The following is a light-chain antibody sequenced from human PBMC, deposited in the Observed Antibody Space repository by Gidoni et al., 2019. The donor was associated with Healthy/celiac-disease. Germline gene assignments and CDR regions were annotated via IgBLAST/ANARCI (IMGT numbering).Light chain of an antibody. V-gene: IGKV3D-15*01. Sequence: EIVMTQSPDTLSVSPGERATLSCRASQSVRSNLSWYQQKPGQAPRLLIYGASTRATGIPARFSGSGSGTEFTLTISSLQSEDFAVYYCQQYNNWPYTFGQGTKLEIK. J-gene: IGKJ2*01. CDR3: QQYNNWPYT. CDR2: GAS. CDR1: QSVRSN.